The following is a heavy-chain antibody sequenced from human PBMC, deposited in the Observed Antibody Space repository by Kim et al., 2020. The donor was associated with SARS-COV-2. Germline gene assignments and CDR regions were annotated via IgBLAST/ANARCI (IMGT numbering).Heavy chain of an antibody. CDR2: VNAANDQT. CDR1: GYTFKTYP. CDR3: VRDMNPTVYDY. Sequence: AAVNVSCKASGYTFKTYPIHWLRQAPGQTLEWMGWVNAANDQTKYSQKFQGRITISRDTSANTAYMELRSLTTKDTALYYCVRDMNPTVYDYWGQGTLVT. J-gene: IGHJ4*02. V-gene: IGHV1-3*01. D-gene: IGHD4-4*01.